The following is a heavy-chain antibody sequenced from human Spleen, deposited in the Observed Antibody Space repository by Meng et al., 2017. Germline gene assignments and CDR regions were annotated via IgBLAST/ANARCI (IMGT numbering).Heavy chain of an antibody. CDR2: IYHGGST. CDR3: TRNSYDSRHYVLGF. J-gene: IGHJ4*02. CDR1: GGSISGGDYY. Sequence: QVQLQESGPGLVKPSQTLSLTCTVFGGSISGGDYYWSWIRQPPGKGLEWIGEIYHGGSTNYIPSLKSRVTISIDKSKNQFSLDLSSVTAADTAVYYCTRNSYDSRHYVLGFWGQGTLVTVSS. V-gene: IGHV4-30-4*01. D-gene: IGHD3-10*02.